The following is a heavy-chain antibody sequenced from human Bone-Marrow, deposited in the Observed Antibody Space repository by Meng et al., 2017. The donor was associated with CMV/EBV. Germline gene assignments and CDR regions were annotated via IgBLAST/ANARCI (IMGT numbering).Heavy chain of an antibody. V-gene: IGHV3-30*02. J-gene: IGHJ4*02. CDR2: IRYDGSNK. CDR3: AKDSRAYYYDSRPKGSFDY. D-gene: IGHD3-22*01. CDR1: GFTFSSYG. Sequence: GESLKISCAASGFTFSSYGMHWVRQAPGKGLEWVAFIRYDGSNKYYADSVKGRFTISRDNSKNTLYLQMNSLRAEDTALYYCAKDSRAYYYDSRPKGSFDYWGQGTLVTVSS.